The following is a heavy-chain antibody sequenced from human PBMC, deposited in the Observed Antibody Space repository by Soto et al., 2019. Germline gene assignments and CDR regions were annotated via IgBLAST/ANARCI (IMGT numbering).Heavy chain of an antibody. D-gene: IGHD3-10*01. CDR2: IHHTGST. V-gene: IGHV4-34*01. CDR3: ASKGFITMVRGGWFDP. Sequence: PSETLSLTCDGRSLRGYYWSWLRQSPGVGLEWIGEIHHTGSTNYNPSLKSRVTISADMSKNQFFLKLSSVTAADTAVYYCASKGFITMVRGGWFDPWGQGTLVTVSS. J-gene: IGHJ5*02. CDR1: GRSLRGYY.